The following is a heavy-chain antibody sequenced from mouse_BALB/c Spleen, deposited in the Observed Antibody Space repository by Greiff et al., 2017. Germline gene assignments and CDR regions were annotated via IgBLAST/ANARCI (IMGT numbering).Heavy chain of an antibody. J-gene: IGHJ4*01. D-gene: IGHD2-4*01. Sequence: VKLVESGPGLVAPSQSLSITCTVSGFSLTSYGVHWVRQPPGKGLEWLGVIWAGGSTNYNSALMSRLSISKDNSKSQVFLKMNSLQTDDTAMYYCARDMGYDYDPYYYAMDYWGQGTSVTVSS. CDR1: GFSLTSYG. CDR3: ARDMGYDYDPYYYAMDY. CDR2: IWAGGST. V-gene: IGHV2-9*02.